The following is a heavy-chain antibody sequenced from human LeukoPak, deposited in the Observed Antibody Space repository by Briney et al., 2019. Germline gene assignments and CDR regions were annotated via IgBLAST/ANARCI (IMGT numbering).Heavy chain of an antibody. CDR1: GFTFSNAW. J-gene: IGHJ4*02. D-gene: IGHD1-1*01. CDR2: IKSKTDGGTT. V-gene: IGHV3-15*01. Sequence: KAGESLRLSCAASGFTFSNAWVSWVRQAPGKGLEWVGRIKSKTDGGTTDYAAPVKGRFTISRDDSKNTLYLQMNSLKTEDTAVYYCTTEVMNWNYFDYWGQGTLVTVSS. CDR3: TTEVMNWNYFDY.